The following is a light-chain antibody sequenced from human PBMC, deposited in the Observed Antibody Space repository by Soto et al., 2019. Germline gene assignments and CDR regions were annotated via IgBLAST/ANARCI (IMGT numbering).Light chain of an antibody. J-gene: IGLJ3*02. CDR3: SSYRNTNTGV. CDR2: EVT. Sequence: QSALTQPASVSGSPGQSITISCTGTSDDVGGYSYVSWYQQRPGKAPKLLIYEVTNRPSGVHNRFSGSKSGNTASLTISGLQDEDEGHYYCSSYRNTNTGVFGGGTKVTVL. CDR1: SDDVGGYSY. V-gene: IGLV2-14*01.